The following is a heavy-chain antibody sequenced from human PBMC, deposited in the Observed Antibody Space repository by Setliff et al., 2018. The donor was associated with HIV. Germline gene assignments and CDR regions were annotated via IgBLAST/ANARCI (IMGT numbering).Heavy chain of an antibody. V-gene: IGHV4-61*02. Sequence: SETLSLTCTVSGGSFSSGSYYWSWIRQSAGKGLEWIGRIYTSGSTNYNPSLKSRVTISVDTSKNQFSLKLSSVTAADTAVYYCAREGGKLWFGELLYAFDIWGQGTMVTVTS. CDR1: GGSFSSGSYY. CDR3: AREGGKLWFGELLYAFDI. J-gene: IGHJ3*02. D-gene: IGHD3-10*01. CDR2: IYTSGST.